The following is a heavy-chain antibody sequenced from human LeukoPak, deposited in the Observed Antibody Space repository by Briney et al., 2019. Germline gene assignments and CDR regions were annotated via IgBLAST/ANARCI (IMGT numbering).Heavy chain of an antibody. CDR1: GGSISSGGYY. CDR2: IYYSGST. J-gene: IGHJ6*02. CDR3: VRGGLRYYYYGMDV. V-gene: IGHV4-31*03. Sequence: SETLSLTCTVSGGSISSGGYYWSWIRQHPGKGLEWIGYIYYSGSTYYNPSLKSRVTISVDTSKNQFSLKLSSVTAADTAVYYCVRGGLRYYYYGMDVWGQGTTVTVSS.